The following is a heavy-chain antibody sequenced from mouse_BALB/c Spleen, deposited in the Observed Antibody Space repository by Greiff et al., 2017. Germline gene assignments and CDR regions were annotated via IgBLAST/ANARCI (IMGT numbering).Heavy chain of an antibody. Sequence: DVQLQESGPGLVKPSQSLSLTCTVTGYSITSDYAWNWIRQFPGNKLEWMGYISYSGSTSYNPSLKSRISITRDTSKNQFFLQLNSVTTEDTATYYCARSDYGSSWYFDVWGAGTTFTVSS. D-gene: IGHD1-1*01. CDR2: ISYSGST. J-gene: IGHJ1*01. CDR3: ARSDYGSSWYFDV. V-gene: IGHV3-2*02. CDR1: GYSITSDYA.